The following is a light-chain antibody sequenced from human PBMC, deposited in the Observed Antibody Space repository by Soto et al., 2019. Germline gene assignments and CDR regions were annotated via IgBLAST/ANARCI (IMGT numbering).Light chain of an antibody. V-gene: IGKV1-5*01. CDR2: DAS. CDR1: QSISSW. J-gene: IGKJ1*01. Sequence: DIQMTQSPSTLSASVGDRVTITCRASQSISSWLAWYQQKPGKAPKLLIFDASSLESGVPSRFSGSGSGTEFTLTICSLQPDDFATYYCQGYTPWTFGQGNKVEIK. CDR3: QGYTPWT.